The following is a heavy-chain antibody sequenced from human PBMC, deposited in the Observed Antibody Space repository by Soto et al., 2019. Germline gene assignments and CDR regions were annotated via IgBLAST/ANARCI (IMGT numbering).Heavy chain of an antibody. CDR2: ITPDGTEQ. D-gene: IGHD1-26*01. J-gene: IGHJ2*01. Sequence: QVQLMESGGGVVQPGRSLRLSCAASGFTFNTYALHWVRQAPGKGVEWVAVITPDGTEQYYADSVKARFPISRDNSKNTLYLQMNSLGLEDMSIYHCAKRGILGAQGMAYFDLWGRGTLVTVSS. CDR3: AKRGILGAQGMAYFDL. CDR1: GFTFNTYA. V-gene: IGHV3-30*18.